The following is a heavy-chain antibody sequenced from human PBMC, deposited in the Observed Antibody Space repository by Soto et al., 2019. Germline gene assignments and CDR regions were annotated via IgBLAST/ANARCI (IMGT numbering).Heavy chain of an antibody. D-gene: IGHD3-22*01. CDR1: GYTFNNYY. CDR2: INPSGGRT. Sequence: QVQLVQSGAEVKKPGASVKVSCKASGYTFNNYYMHWVRQAPGRGLEWMGIINPSGGRTTYAQKFQGRLTMTSDTSASTIYMELSSLISEDTAVYYCARDAVGPERATLYYYSSAFWFDPWGQGTLVTVSS. V-gene: IGHV1-46*02. J-gene: IGHJ5*02. CDR3: ARDAVGPERATLYYYSSAFWFDP.